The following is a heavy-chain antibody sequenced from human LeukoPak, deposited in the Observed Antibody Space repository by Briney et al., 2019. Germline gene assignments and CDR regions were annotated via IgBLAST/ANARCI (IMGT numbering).Heavy chain of an antibody. D-gene: IGHD6-13*01. Sequence: GGSLRLSCAASGFTFSSYAMSWVRQAPGKGLEWVSAISGSGDSTYFADSVKGRFTISRDNSKNTLYLQINTLGAEDTAVYYCAKGSSSWYPFDYWGQGTLVTVSS. J-gene: IGHJ4*02. CDR3: AKGSSSWYPFDY. CDR2: ISGSGDST. CDR1: GFTFSSYA. V-gene: IGHV3-23*01.